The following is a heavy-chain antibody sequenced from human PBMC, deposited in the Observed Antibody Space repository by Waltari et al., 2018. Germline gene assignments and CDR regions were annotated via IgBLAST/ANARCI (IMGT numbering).Heavy chain of an antibody. Sequence: EVQVVESGGGVVRPGGSPRLSCTASGLTFNNYGLSWVRQGPGKGLEWVCGIHWNGDSASYADSVKGRFTISRDNAENSLHLQMNSLTAEDTALYFCARDYYYDSSGYYGLDPWGQGTLVTVS. CDR3: ARDYYYDSSGYYGLDP. J-gene: IGHJ5*02. CDR1: GLTFNNYG. CDR2: IHWNGDSA. V-gene: IGHV3-20*04. D-gene: IGHD3-22*01.